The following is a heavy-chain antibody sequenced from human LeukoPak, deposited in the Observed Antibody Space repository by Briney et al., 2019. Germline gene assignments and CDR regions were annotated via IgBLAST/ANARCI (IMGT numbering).Heavy chain of an antibody. CDR1: GSNFVGYW. CDR2: IFPGDSET. J-gene: IGHJ4*02. V-gene: IGHV5-51*01. D-gene: IGHD4-17*01. Sequence: GESLKIPCKDPGSNFVGYWIGWVRQVPGRGLEGMAVIFPGDSETTYSPSFQGQVSISVDTSTNTAYLEWSSLKASDTAIYYCARQDLGDYGRNYFQSWGQGTLVIVSS. CDR3: ARQDLGDYGRNYFQS.